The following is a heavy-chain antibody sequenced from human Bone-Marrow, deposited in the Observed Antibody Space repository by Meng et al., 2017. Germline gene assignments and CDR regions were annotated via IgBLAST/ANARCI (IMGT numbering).Heavy chain of an antibody. CDR2: IKQDGSET. CDR3: ARRQWLAYS. J-gene: IGHJ5*02. D-gene: IGHD6-19*01. CDR1: GFTFSNSW. Sequence: GEFPKISCAASGFTFSNSWMTWVRQAPGKGLEWVANIKQDGSETYYVDSVKGRFTISRDNAKNSLYLHMDRLTAEDTGIYYCARRQWLAYSWGQGTLVTVSS. V-gene: IGHV3-7*01.